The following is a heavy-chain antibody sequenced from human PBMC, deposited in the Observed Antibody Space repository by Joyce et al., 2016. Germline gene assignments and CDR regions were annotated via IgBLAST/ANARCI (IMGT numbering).Heavy chain of an antibody. Sequence: QVQLVQSGAEVKKPGASVKISCKASGYTFTDYTIHWVRQAPGQSIEWMAWINTDNGNTKFSQKFQGRVAITRDTSATTVYMELTRLRSEDTAVYYCARVTGYCSGGSCYYWFDPWGQGTLVTVSS. CDR2: INTDNGNT. J-gene: IGHJ5*02. CDR1: GYTFTDYT. CDR3: ARVTGYCSGGSCYYWFDP. D-gene: IGHD2-15*01. V-gene: IGHV1-3*04.